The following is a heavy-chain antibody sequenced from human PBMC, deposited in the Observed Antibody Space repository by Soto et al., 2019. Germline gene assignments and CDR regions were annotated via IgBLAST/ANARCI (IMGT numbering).Heavy chain of an antibody. Sequence: QITLKESGPPLVRPTQTLTLTCVFSGFSLNTGGETVGWIRQPPGKALEWVALIYWDDGKRYSPSLKSRLTITKETSRNQVVLTMTNVDPEDTATYFCAHSPAPRVYFQHGGEGTLVTVSS. CDR2: IYWDDGK. CDR3: AHSPAPRVYFQH. V-gene: IGHV2-5*02. D-gene: IGHD3-10*01. J-gene: IGHJ1*01. CDR1: GFSLNTGGET.